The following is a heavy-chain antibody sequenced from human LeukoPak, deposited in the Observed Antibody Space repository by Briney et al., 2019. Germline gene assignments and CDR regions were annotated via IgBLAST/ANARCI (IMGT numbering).Heavy chain of an antibody. Sequence: GGSLRLSCAVSGFTFSSYWMNWVRQAPGRGLEWVASIRLDGGEKSYVDSVKGRFTISRDNTKNSLYLQMSSLRAEDTAVYFCARDGAAAGLYFDLWGQGTLVTVSS. V-gene: IGHV3-7*01. J-gene: IGHJ4*01. CDR2: IRLDGGEK. CDR1: GFTFSSYW. CDR3: ARDGAAAGLYFDL. D-gene: IGHD6-13*01.